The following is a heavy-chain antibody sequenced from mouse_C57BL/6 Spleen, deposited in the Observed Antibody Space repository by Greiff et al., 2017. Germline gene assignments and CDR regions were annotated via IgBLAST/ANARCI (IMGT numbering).Heavy chain of an antibody. Sequence: EVQLVESGPGLVKPSQSLSLTCSVTGYSITSGYYWNWIRQFPGNKLEWMGYISYDGSNNYNPSLKNRISITRDTSKNQFFLKLNSVTTEDTATYYCARARSSVYFDYWGQGTTLTVSS. CDR3: ARARSSVYFDY. D-gene: IGHD1-1*01. V-gene: IGHV3-6*01. CDR2: ISYDGSN. J-gene: IGHJ2*01. CDR1: GYSITSGYY.